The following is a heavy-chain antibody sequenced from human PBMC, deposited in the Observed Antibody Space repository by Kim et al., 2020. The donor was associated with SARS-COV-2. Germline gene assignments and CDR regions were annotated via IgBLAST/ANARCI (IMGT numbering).Heavy chain of an antibody. V-gene: IGHV3-11*06. D-gene: IGHD3-22*01. Sequence: GRFNISRDNAKNSLYLQMNSLRAEDTAVYYCARDLPYYYDSSGYADAFDIWGQGTMVTVSS. J-gene: IGHJ3*02. CDR3: ARDLPYYYDSSGYADAFDI.